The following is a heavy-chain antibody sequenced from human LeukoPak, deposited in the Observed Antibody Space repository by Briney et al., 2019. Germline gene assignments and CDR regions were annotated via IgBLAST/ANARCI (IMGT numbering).Heavy chain of an antibody. J-gene: IGHJ4*02. CDR3: ARDETPYY. Sequence: GGSLRLSCAASGFTFSTYVMHWVRQAPGKGLEWVAFIRYDGSNKYYADSVKGRFTISRDNAKNSLYLQMNSLRAEDTAVYYCARDETPYYWGQGTLVTVSS. CDR2: IRYDGSNK. V-gene: IGHV3-30*02. CDR1: GFTFSTYV.